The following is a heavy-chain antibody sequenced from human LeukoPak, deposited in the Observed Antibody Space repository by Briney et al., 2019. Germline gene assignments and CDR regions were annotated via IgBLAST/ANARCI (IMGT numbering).Heavy chain of an antibody. CDR2: IWYDGSNK. CDR3: TSGYPLYFDY. Sequence: GSLRFSCAASGFTFSSYGMHWVRQAPGKGLEWVAVIWYDGSNKYYADSVKGRFTISRDNSKNTLYLQMNSLRAEDTAVYYCTSGYPLYFDYWGQGTLVTVSS. J-gene: IGHJ4*02. CDR1: GFTFSSYG. D-gene: IGHD6-25*01. V-gene: IGHV3-33*01.